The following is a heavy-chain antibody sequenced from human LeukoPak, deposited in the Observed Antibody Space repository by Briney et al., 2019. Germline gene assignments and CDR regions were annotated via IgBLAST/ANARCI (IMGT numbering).Heavy chain of an antibody. CDR1: GGSISSYS. V-gene: IGHV4-59*01. CDR2: IYYSGST. CDR3: ARVKGSGSYFAFDI. J-gene: IGHJ3*02. Sequence: SETLSLTCTVSGGSISSYSWTWIRQPPGKGLESIGYIYYSGSTNYNPSLKSRVTISVDTSKNHFSLNLSSVTAADTAVYYCARVKGSGSYFAFDIWGQGTMVTVSS. D-gene: IGHD3-10*01.